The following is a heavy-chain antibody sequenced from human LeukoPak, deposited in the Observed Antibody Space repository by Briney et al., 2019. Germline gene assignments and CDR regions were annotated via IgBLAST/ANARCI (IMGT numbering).Heavy chain of an antibody. J-gene: IGHJ4*02. Sequence: ASVKVSCKASGGTFSSYAISWVRQAPGQGLEWMGWISAYNGNTNYAQKLQGRVTMTTDTSTSTAYMELRSLRSDDTDVYYCARDRASGYGRSDYWGQGTLVTVSS. D-gene: IGHD5-12*01. CDR2: ISAYNGNT. CDR3: ARDRASGYGRSDY. CDR1: GGTFSSYA. V-gene: IGHV1-18*01.